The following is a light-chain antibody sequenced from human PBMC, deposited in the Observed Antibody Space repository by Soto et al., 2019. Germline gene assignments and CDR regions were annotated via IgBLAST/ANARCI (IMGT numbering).Light chain of an antibody. J-gene: IGKJ3*01. V-gene: IGKV3-20*01. CDR1: RSFSRT. CDR3: QHYDISLFA. Sequence: EIALTQSPGTLSVSPGEKPPPSGRASRSFSRTLAGYQNKPGKAPRLLIFGASSRATGIPDRFSGSGFGTDFTLTISRLEPEDFAVYYCQHYDISLFAFGPGTKVDIK. CDR2: GAS.